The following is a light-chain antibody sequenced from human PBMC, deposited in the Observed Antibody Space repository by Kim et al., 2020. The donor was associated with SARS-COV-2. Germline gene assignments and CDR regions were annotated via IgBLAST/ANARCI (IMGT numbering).Light chain of an antibody. Sequence: QSALTQPASVSGSPGQSITISCTGTSSDVGYYNYVSWYQQHPGKAPKLMIYDVSKRPSGVSNRFSGSKSGNTASMTVSGLQAEDEGDYYCSSYTTSNSWVFGGGTKLAVL. CDR2: DVS. V-gene: IGLV2-14*03. J-gene: IGLJ3*02. CDR1: SSDVGYYNY. CDR3: SSYTTSNSWV.